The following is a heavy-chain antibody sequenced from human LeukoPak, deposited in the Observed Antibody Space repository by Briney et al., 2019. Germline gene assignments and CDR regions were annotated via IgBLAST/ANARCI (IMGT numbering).Heavy chain of an antibody. CDR1: GGSFSGYY. Sequence: SETLSLTCAVYGGSFSGYYWSWIRQPPGKGLEWIGEINHSGSTNYNPSLKSRVTISVDTSKNQSSLKLSSVTAADTAVYYCARDDMDYYGMDVWGQGTTVTVSS. V-gene: IGHV4-34*01. CDR2: INHSGST. D-gene: IGHD3-9*01. CDR3: ARDDMDYYGMDV. J-gene: IGHJ6*02.